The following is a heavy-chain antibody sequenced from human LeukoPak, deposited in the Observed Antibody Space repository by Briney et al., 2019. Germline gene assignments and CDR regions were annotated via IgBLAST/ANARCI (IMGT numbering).Heavy chain of an antibody. J-gene: IGHJ4*02. V-gene: IGHV3-7*01. Sequence: ETLSLTCTVSGGSISSHYWSWIRQPPGKGLEWVANIKQDGSEKYYVDSVKGRFTISRDNAKNSLYLQMNSLRAEDTAVYYCARVAVDSRLKEWGQGTLVTVSS. CDR3: ARVAVDSRLKE. CDR1: GGSISSHY. D-gene: IGHD3-22*01. CDR2: IKQDGSEK.